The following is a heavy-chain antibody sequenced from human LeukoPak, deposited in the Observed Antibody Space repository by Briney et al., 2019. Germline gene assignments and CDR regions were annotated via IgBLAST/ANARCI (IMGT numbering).Heavy chain of an antibody. J-gene: IGHJ6*02. Sequence: GGSLRFSSAASGFTFSSYGLDWVGPGPGKGLEWLAGITYDGSKKDSADSVKGRFTISRDNSKNTLYLQMNSLRAEDTAVYYCAKSGGYYYYYGMDVWGQGTTVTVSS. D-gene: IGHD3-16*01. CDR2: ITYDGSKK. CDR3: AKSGGYYYYYGMDV. V-gene: IGHV3-30*18. CDR1: GFTFSSYG.